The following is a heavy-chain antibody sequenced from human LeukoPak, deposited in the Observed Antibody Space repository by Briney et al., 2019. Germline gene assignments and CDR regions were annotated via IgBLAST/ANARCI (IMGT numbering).Heavy chain of an antibody. D-gene: IGHD2-2*01. CDR2: IYHSGST. Sequence: SETLSLTCTVSGGSISSYYWSWIRQPPGKGLEWIGYIYHSGSTYYNPSLKSRVTISVYRSKNQFSLKLTSVTAADTAVYYCARGSDCSSTSCYWWFDPWGQGTLVTVSS. CDR3: ARGSDCSSTSCYWWFDP. J-gene: IGHJ5*02. V-gene: IGHV4-59*12. CDR1: GGSISSYY.